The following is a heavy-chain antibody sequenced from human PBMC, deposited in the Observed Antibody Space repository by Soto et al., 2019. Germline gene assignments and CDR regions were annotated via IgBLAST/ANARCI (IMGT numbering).Heavy chain of an antibody. Sequence: QVQLQESGPGLVRPSGTVSLTCAVSGLSISSDNWWSWVRQPPGKGLEWIGEIHHSGSTNYSPSLKSRVTMAVVPSKDLFSPTLNSVTAADTACYYCARDQGSHPGDWGQGTLVSVSS. CDR3: ARDQGSHPGD. CDR1: GLSISSDNW. CDR2: IHHSGST. V-gene: IGHV4-4*02. D-gene: IGHD6-13*01. J-gene: IGHJ4*02.